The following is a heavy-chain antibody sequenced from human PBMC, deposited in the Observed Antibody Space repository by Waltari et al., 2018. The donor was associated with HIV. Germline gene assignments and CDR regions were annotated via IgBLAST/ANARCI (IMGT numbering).Heavy chain of an antibody. CDR3: ASIYANGWSDH. Sequence: EVQLVETGGGLIQPGGSLRLSCAASDFTVSSNYMIWVRQAPGKGLEWVSVIYSDGSTYYADSVKDRFTISRDNSKNTLYLQMNSLRAEDTAVYYCASIYANGWSDHWGRGTLVTVSS. D-gene: IGHD6-19*01. CDR2: IYSDGST. V-gene: IGHV3-53*02. CDR1: DFTVSSNY. J-gene: IGHJ4*02.